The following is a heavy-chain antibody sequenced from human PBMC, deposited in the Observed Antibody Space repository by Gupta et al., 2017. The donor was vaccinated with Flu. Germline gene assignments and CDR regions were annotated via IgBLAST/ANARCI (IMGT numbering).Heavy chain of an antibody. Sequence: QVQLVQSGAAVKKPGSSVRVSCKASGGTFNTYAISWVRQAPGQGLEWMGGTVPVFGKVNYAQKFQGRVTITADTSTSTAYMELSSLRSEDTAVYFCAAPAYNDGFSIYYWGQGTLVTVSS. V-gene: IGHV1-69*06. CDR3: AAPAYNDGFSIYY. D-gene: IGHD3-22*01. CDR1: GGTFNTYA. J-gene: IGHJ4*02. CDR2: TVPVFGKV.